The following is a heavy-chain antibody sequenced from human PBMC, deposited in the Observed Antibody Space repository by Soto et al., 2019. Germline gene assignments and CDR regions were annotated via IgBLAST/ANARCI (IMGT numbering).Heavy chain of an antibody. CDR2: INNDGSST. J-gene: IGHJ4*02. CDR3: ARRGQTPGLAY. CDR1: GFIFSSYW. D-gene: IGHD3-10*01. Sequence: EVQLVQSGGGLVQPGGSLRLSCAASGFIFSSYWMHWVRQAPGKGLVWVSRINNDGSSTSYADSVKGRLTISRDNAKNALYLQLSSLRAADTAVYYCARRGQTPGLAYGGQGALVTVSS. V-gene: IGHV3-74*01.